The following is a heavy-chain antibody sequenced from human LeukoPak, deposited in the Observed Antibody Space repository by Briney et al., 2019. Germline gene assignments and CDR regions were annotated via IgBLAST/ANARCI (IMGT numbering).Heavy chain of an antibody. J-gene: IGHJ4*02. CDR3: ARDGGIAAAGTGDYFDY. D-gene: IGHD6-13*01. CDR2: ISAYNGNT. V-gene: IGHV1-18*01. CDR1: GGTFSSYG. Sequence: ASVKVSCKASGGTFSSYGISWVRQAPGQGLEWMGWISAYNGNTNYAQKLQGRVTMTTDTSTSTAYMELRSLRSDDTAVYYCARDGGIAAAGTGDYFDYWGQGTLVTVSS.